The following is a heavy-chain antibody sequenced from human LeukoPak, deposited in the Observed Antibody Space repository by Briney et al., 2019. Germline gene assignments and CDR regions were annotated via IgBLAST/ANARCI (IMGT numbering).Heavy chain of an antibody. D-gene: IGHD1-26*01. J-gene: IGHJ4*02. Sequence: PGGSLRLSCAASGFTFSSYSMNWVRQAPGEGLEWVSSISSSSSYIYYADSVKGRFTISRDNAKNSLYLQMNSLRAEDTAVYYCARRKATDAFDYWGQGTLVTVSS. CDR1: GFTFSSYS. CDR3: ARRKATDAFDY. CDR2: ISSSSSYI. V-gene: IGHV3-21*01.